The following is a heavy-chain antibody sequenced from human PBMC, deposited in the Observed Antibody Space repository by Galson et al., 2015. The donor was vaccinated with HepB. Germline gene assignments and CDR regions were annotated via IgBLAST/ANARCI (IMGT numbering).Heavy chain of an antibody. Sequence: SVKVSCKASGGTFSSYAISWVRQAPGQGLEWMGGIIPIFGTANYAQKFQGRVTITADESTSTAYMELSSLRSEDTAVYYCARHEYSSSWYHSAFDIWGQGTMVTVSS. J-gene: IGHJ3*02. CDR3: ARHEYSSSWYHSAFDI. CDR1: GGTFSSYA. D-gene: IGHD6-13*01. CDR2: IIPIFGTA. V-gene: IGHV1-69*13.